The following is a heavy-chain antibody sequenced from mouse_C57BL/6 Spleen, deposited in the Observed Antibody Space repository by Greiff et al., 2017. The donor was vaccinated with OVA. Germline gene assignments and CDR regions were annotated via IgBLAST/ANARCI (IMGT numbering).Heavy chain of an antibody. Sequence: QVQLKQSGAELSRPGASVKMSCKASGYTFTSYTMHWVKQRPGQGLEWIGYINPSSGYTKYNQKFKDKATLTADKSSSTAYMQLSSLTSEDSAVYYCARDCYAMDYWGQGTSVTVSS. CDR3: ARDCYAMDY. CDR2: INPSSGYT. J-gene: IGHJ4*01. V-gene: IGHV1-4*01. CDR1: GYTFTSYT.